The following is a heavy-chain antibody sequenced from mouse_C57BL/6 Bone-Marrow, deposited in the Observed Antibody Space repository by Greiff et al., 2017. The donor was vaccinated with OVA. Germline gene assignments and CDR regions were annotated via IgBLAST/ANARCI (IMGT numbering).Heavy chain of an antibody. CDR2: IYPRSGNT. D-gene: IGHD2-5*01. CDR1: GYTFTSYG. CDR3: ARSRDSNWGNY. J-gene: IGHJ2*01. Sequence: VQLQESGAELARPGASVKLSCKASGYTFTSYGISWVKQRTGQGLEWIGEIYPRSGNTYYNEKFKGKATLTADKSSSTAYMELRSLTSEDSAVYFCARSRDSNWGNYWGQGTTLTVSS. V-gene: IGHV1-81*01.